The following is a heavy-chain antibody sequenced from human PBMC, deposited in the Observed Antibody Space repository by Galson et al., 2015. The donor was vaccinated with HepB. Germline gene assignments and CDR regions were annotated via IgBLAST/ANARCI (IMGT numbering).Heavy chain of an antibody. J-gene: IGHJ4*02. V-gene: IGHV4-4*02. CDR1: GGSISSSNW. CDR3: ARASRITIFGGGYFDY. D-gene: IGHD3-3*01. Sequence: SETLSLTCAVSGGSISSSNWWSWVRQPPGKGLEWIGEIYHSGSTNYNPSLKSRVTISIDKSKNQFSLKLSSVTAADTAVYYCARASRITIFGGGYFDYWGQGTLVTVSS. CDR2: IYHSGST.